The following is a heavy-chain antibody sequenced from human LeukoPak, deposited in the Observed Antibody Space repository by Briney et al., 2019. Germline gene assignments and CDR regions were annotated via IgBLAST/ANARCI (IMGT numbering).Heavy chain of an antibody. CDR2: ISSSTSSSTSTM. Sequence: PGGSLRLSCAASGFIFSTYSMNWVRQAPGKGLEWVSYISSSTSSSTSTMYYADSVKGRFTISRDSAKNSVYLQMNSLRDEDTAVYYCAKTTCSGGSCYLDAFDIWGQGTMVTVSS. D-gene: IGHD2-15*01. V-gene: IGHV3-48*02. CDR3: AKTTCSGGSCYLDAFDI. CDR1: GFIFSTYS. J-gene: IGHJ3*02.